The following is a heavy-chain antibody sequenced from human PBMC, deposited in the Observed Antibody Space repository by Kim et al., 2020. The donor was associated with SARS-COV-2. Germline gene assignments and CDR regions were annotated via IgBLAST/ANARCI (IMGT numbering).Heavy chain of an antibody. J-gene: IGHJ1*01. CDR3: ARDYIAATKVKGYFQH. CDR2: ISAYNGNT. CDR1: GYTFTSYG. Sequence: ASVKVSCKASGYTFTSYGISWVRQAPGQGLEWMGWISAYNGNTNYAQKLQGRVTMTTDTSTSTAYMELRSLRSDDTAVYYCARDYIAATKVKGYFQHWGQGTLVTVSS. V-gene: IGHV1-18*01. D-gene: IGHD6-13*01.